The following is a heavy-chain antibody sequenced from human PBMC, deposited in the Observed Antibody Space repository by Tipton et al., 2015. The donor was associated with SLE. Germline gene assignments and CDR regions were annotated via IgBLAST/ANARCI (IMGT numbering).Heavy chain of an antibody. J-gene: IGHJ4*02. V-gene: IGHV4-30-4*01. D-gene: IGHD4-17*01. CDR3: ARDHPIMTTVTS. CDR1: GGSISSGDYY. Sequence: TLSLTCSVSGGSISSGDYYWSWIRQPPGKGLEWIGSIDHSGSTYFNPSLKSRVTISADTSKNQFSLKLSSVTAADTAVYSCARDHPIMTTVTSWGQGTLVTVSS. CDR2: IDHSGST.